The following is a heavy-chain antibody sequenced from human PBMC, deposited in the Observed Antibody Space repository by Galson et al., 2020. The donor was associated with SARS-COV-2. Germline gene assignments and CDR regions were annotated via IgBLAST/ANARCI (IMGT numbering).Heavy chain of an antibody. V-gene: IGHV3-23*01. D-gene: IGHD2-15*01. Sequence: GGSLRLPCAASGFPFSSYAMSWVRQAPGKGLEWVSAISGSGGSTYYADSVKGRFTISRDNSKKTLYLQMNSLRAEDTAVYYCASEGWYPPVFDYWGQGTLVTVSS. J-gene: IGHJ4*02. CDR3: ASEGWYPPVFDY. CDR2: ISGSGGST. CDR1: GFPFSSYA.